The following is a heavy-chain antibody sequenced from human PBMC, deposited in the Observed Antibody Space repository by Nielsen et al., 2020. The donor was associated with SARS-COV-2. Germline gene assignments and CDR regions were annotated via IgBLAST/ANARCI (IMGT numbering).Heavy chain of an antibody. CDR2: IYYSGST. CDR3: ARHRLRYFANGMDV. CDR1: GGSISSYY. J-gene: IGHJ6*02. Sequence: SETLSLTCTVSGGSISSYYWSWIRQPPGKGLEWIGYIYYSGSTNYNPSLKSRVTISVDTSKNQFSLKLSSVTAADTAVYYYARHRLRYFANGMDVWGQGTTVTVSS. V-gene: IGHV4-59*08. D-gene: IGHD3-9*01.